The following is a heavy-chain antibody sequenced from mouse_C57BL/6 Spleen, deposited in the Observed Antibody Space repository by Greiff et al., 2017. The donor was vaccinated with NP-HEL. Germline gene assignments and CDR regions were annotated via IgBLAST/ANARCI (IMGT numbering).Heavy chain of an antibody. Sequence: QVQLQQPGTELVKPGASVKLSCKASGYTFTSYWMHWVKQRPGQGLEWIGNINSSNGGTNYNEKFKSKATLTVDKSSSTAYMQLSSLTSEDSAVYYCARQDYYGSSFYYFDYWGQGTTLTVSS. D-gene: IGHD1-1*01. CDR2: INSSNGGT. V-gene: IGHV1-53*01. CDR3: ARQDYYGSSFYYFDY. CDR1: GYTFTSYW. J-gene: IGHJ2*01.